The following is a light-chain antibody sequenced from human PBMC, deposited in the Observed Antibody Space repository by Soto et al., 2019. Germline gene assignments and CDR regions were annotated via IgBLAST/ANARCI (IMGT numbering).Light chain of an antibody. J-gene: IGLJ1*01. V-gene: IGLV1-51*02. CDR1: SSNIGNNY. CDR3: GTWDSSLSFYV. CDR2: ENN. Sequence: QSALTQPPSVSAAPGQKVTISCSGSSSNIGNNYVSWYQQLPGTAPKLLIYENNKRPSGIPDRFSGSKSGTSATLGITGLQTGDEADYYCGTWDSSLSFYVFGNGTKVTVL.